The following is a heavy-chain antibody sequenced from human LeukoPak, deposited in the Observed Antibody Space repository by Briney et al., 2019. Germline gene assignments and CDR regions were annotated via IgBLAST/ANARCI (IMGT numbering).Heavy chain of an antibody. J-gene: IGHJ4*02. CDR2: IYYSGST. D-gene: IGHD1-26*01. CDR3: ARGVSSGNYYVDY. CDR1: GGSISSYY. Sequence: SETLSLTCTVSGGSISSYYWSWIRQPPGKGLEWIGYIYYSGSTNYNPSLKSRVTISVDTSKNQFSLKLSSVTAADTAVYYCARGVSSGNYYVDYWGQGTLVTVSS. V-gene: IGHV4-59*01.